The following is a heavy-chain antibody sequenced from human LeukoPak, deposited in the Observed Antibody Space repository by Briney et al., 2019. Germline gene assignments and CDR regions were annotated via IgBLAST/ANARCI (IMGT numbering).Heavy chain of an antibody. D-gene: IGHD3-22*01. V-gene: IGHV3-53*01. CDR3: ARILRSQITMIVVVTIGGLGYMDV. CDR1: GFTFSSYA. Sequence: GCSLTLSYAASGFTFSSYALSWLRQAPGKGLEGVSVIYSGGCTYYADSLKDRFTISRDNSKNSLYLQMNSLRAEDTAVYYCARILRSQITMIVVVTIGGLGYMDVWGKGTTVTVSS. J-gene: IGHJ6*03. CDR2: IYSGGCT.